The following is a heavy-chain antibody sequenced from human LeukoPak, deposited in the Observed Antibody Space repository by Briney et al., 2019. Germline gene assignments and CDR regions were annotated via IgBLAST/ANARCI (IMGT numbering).Heavy chain of an antibody. CDR3: ARDLAYDFWSGYSSQSLDP. CDR1: GFTFSSYA. D-gene: IGHD3-3*01. CDR2: ISYDGSNK. V-gene: IGHV3-30-3*01. J-gene: IGHJ5*02. Sequence: GGSLRLSCAASGFTFSSYAIQWVRQAPGKGLEWVAVISYDGSNKYYAHSVKARFTISRDNSKNTPYLQMNSLRAEDTAVYYCARDLAYDFWSGYSSQSLDPWGQGTLVTVSS.